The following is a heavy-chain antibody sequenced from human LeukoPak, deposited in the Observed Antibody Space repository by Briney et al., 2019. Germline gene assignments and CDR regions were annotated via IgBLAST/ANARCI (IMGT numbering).Heavy chain of an antibody. J-gene: IGHJ4*02. CDR3: ARVPFDYGDYVFDY. CDR1: GFTFSSYS. D-gene: IGHD4-17*01. Sequence: GGTLRLSCAASGFTFSSYSMNWVRQAPGKGLEWVSSISSGGMWIYYVDSVKGRFTISRDNAKNSLYLQMNSLRAEDTAVYYCARVPFDYGDYVFDYWGQGTLVTVSS. CDR2: ISSGGMWI. V-gene: IGHV3-21*01.